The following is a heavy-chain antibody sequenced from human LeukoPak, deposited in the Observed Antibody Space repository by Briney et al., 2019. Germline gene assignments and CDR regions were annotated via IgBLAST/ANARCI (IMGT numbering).Heavy chain of an antibody. D-gene: IGHD1-20*01. V-gene: IGHV3-30*03. CDR3: AGEGITGTTFYFDY. J-gene: IGHJ4*02. CDR2: ISYNGGNK. CDR1: GFSFSSYG. Sequence: PGGSLRLSCAASGFSFSSYGIYWVRQAPGKGLEWVALISYNGGNKYYADSVKGRFTISRDNAKNSLYLQMNSLRDEDTAVYYCAGEGITGTTFYFDYWGQGTLVTVSS.